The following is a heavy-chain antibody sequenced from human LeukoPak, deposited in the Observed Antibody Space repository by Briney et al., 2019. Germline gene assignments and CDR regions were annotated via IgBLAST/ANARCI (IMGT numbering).Heavy chain of an antibody. Sequence: PGGSLRLSCAASGFTFSSYAMSWVRQAPGKGLEWVSAISGSGGSTYYADSVKGRFTISRDNSKNTLYLQMNSLRAEDTAVYYCAKYPGRGSYYGMDVWGQGTTVTVSS. CDR3: AKYPGRGSYYGMDV. CDR2: ISGSGGST. CDR1: GFTFSSYA. V-gene: IGHV3-23*01. D-gene: IGHD2-15*01. J-gene: IGHJ6*02.